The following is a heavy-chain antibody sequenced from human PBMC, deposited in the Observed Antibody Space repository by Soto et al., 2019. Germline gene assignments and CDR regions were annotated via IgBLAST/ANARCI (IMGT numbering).Heavy chain of an antibody. V-gene: IGHV1-24*01. CDR3: ATSHPLCSGGSCYAVVAFDI. D-gene: IGHD2-15*01. Sequence: ASVKVSCKVSGYTLTELSMHWVRQAPGKGLEWMGGFDPEDGETIYAQKFQGRVTMTEDTSTDTAYMELSSLRSEDTAVYYCATSHPLCSGGSCYAVVAFDIWGQGTMVTVSS. CDR1: GYTLTELS. J-gene: IGHJ3*02. CDR2: FDPEDGET.